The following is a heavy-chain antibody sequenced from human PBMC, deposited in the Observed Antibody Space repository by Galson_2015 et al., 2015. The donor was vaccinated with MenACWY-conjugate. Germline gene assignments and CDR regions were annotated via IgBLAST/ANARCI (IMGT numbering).Heavy chain of an antibody. CDR2: IDWADNK. J-gene: IGHJ6*03. D-gene: IGHD5-12*01. CDR3: ALTRRYTSYYYYYYIDV. V-gene: IGHV2-70*11. CDR1: VLSLSTPGMC. Sequence: PALVKPTQTLTLTCSFSVLSLSTPGMCVSWLRQPPGKALEWLSRIDWADNKYYSSSLKTRLTISKDTSKNQVVFTMTNLDPVDTGAYYCALTRRYTSYYYYYYIDVWGKGTTVTVSS.